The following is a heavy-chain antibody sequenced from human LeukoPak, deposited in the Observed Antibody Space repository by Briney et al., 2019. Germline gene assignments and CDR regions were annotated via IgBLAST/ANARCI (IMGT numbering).Heavy chain of an antibody. J-gene: IGHJ6*03. CDR1: GFTFSSYW. CDR3: ARSFYGHDPYYCYMDV. D-gene: IGHD2-2*01. Sequence: GGPLRLSCAASGFTFSSYWMSWVRQAPGKGLEWVATIKEDGSEKYYVDSVKGRFTISRENAKNSLYLQMNSLRAENTAVYYCARSFYGHDPYYCYMDVWGKGTTVTVSS. V-gene: IGHV3-7*01. CDR2: IKEDGSEK.